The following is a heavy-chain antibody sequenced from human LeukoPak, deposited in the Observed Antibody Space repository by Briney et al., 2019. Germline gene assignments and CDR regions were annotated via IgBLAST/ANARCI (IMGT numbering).Heavy chain of an antibody. V-gene: IGHV4-34*01. Sequence: PSETLSLTCAVYGGSFSGYYWSWIRQPPGKGLEWIGEINHSGSTNYNPSLKSRVTISVDTSKNQFSLKRSSVTAADTAVYYCAGRMWIPNWFDPWGQGTLVTVSS. CDR1: GGSFSGYY. CDR3: AGRMWIPNWFDP. D-gene: IGHD5-12*01. CDR2: INHSGST. J-gene: IGHJ5*02.